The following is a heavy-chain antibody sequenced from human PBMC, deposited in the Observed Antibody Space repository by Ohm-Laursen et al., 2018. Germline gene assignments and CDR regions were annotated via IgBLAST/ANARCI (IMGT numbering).Heavy chain of an antibody. J-gene: IGHJ4*02. CDR1: GYTFTSYD. D-gene: IGHD3-16*01. V-gene: IGHV1-8*01. CDR2: MNPTSGNT. CDR3: ARDGGDWNFDF. Sequence: AAVKVSCKASGYTFTSYDINWVRQATGQGLEWMGWMNPTSGNTGYAEKFQGRVTMTRNTSISTVYMEVSSLRSEDTAMYYCARDGGDWNFDFWGQGTLVTVSS.